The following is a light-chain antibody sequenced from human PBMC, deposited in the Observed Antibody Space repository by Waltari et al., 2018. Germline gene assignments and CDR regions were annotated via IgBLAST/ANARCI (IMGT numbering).Light chain of an antibody. CDR2: KDS. J-gene: IGLJ2*01. Sequence: SYELTQPPSVSVSPGQTARITCSGDALPKQYAYWYQQKPGQAPVLVIYKDSERPSGIPDRFSGSSSWTTVTLTISGVQAEDEADYYCQSADSSGHVVFGGGTKLTVL. CDR3: QSADSSGHVV. CDR1: ALPKQY. V-gene: IGLV3-25*03.